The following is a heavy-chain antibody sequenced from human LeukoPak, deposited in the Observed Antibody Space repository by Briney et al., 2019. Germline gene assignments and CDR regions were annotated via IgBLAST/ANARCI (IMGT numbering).Heavy chain of an antibody. CDR2: IYYSGST. J-gene: IGHJ4*02. D-gene: IGHD3-9*01. Sequence: SETLSLTCTVSGGFISNYYWSWIRQPPGKGLEWIGYIYYSGSTYYNPSLKSRVTISVDTSKNQFSLKLSSVTAADTAVYYCARGRSGALRYFDWLLYPGYFDYWGQGTLVTVSS. CDR3: ARGRSGALRYFDWLLYPGYFDY. CDR1: GGFISNYY. V-gene: IGHV4-30-4*08.